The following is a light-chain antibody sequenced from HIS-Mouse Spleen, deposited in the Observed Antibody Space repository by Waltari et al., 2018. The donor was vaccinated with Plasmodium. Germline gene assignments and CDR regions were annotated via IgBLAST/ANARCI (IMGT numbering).Light chain of an antibody. V-gene: IGLV2-14*03. CDR2: DVS. J-gene: IGLJ2*01. CDR1: STDVGCYHY. CDR3: SSYTSSSTLV. Sequence: QSALTQPAPVSGSPGQAITISCTGTSTDVGCYHYVSWYQQHPGKAPKLMIYDVSNRPSGVSKRFSGSKSGNTASLTISGLQAEDEADYYCSSYTSSSTLVFGGGTKLTVL.